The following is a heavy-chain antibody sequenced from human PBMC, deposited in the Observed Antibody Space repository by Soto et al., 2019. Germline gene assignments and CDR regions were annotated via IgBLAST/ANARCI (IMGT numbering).Heavy chain of an antibody. CDR3: AIDKITSLFDY. V-gene: IGHV4-34*01. D-gene: IGHD3-10*01. CDR1: GGSFSGYY. J-gene: IGHJ4*02. CDR2: INLSGST. Sequence: PSETLSLTCAAYGGSFSGYYWTWIRQPPGTGLEWIGVINLSGSTNYNPSLKSRVTISVDTSKNQFSLKLTSVTAADTAVYYCAIDKITSLFDYWGQGTLVTVSS.